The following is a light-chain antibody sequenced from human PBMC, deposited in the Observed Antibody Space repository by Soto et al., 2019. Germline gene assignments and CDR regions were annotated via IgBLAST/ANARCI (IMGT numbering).Light chain of an antibody. CDR3: QQYNSYSQT. V-gene: IGKV1-5*01. CDR1: QSMSSW. J-gene: IGKJ1*01. Sequence: DIQMNQSPSALSAYVGDRVTNTCRASQSMSSWLAWYQQKPGKAPKLLIYDASTLESGVPSRFSGSGSGTEFTLTNSSLQPDDFATYYCQQYNSYSQTFGQGPKL. CDR2: DAS.